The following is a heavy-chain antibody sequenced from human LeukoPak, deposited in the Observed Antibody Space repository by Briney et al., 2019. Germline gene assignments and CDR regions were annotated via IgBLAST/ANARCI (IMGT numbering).Heavy chain of an antibody. Sequence: ASVKVSCKASGYTFTSYYMHWVRQAPGQGLEWMGIINHSGGSTSYAQKFQGRVTMTRDMSTSTVYMELSSLRSEDTAVYYCARSGSYQEFDYWGQGTLVTVSS. V-gene: IGHV1-46*01. D-gene: IGHD1-26*01. J-gene: IGHJ4*02. CDR2: INHSGGST. CDR1: GYTFTSYY. CDR3: ARSGSYQEFDY.